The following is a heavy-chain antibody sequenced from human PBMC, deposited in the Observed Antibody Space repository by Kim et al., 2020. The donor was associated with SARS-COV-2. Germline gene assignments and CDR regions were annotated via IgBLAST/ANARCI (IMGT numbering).Heavy chain of an antibody. Sequence: ASVKVSCKVSGHTLSDLSMHWVRHTPGKGLEWMGGFEPENGDIVYARKFRGRVTMTLDTSTDTAYMEVSSLISEDTAVYYCATDTVRYGMDVWGQGTTVSGSS. CDR3: ATDTVRYGMDV. D-gene: IGHD4-17*01. J-gene: IGHJ6*02. V-gene: IGHV1-24*01. CDR1: GHTLSDLS. CDR2: FEPENGDI.